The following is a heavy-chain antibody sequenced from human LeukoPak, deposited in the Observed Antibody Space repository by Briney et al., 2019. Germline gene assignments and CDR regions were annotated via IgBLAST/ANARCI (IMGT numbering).Heavy chain of an antibody. V-gene: IGHV3-15*01. CDR1: GFTFSNAW. J-gene: IGHJ6*02. CDR3: TTRLGYCSSTSCYRDYYYYGMDV. CDR2: IKSKADGETT. Sequence: GGSLRLSCAASGFTFSNAWMSWVRQAPGKGLEWVGRIKSKADGETTDYAAPVKGRFTISRDDSKNTLYLQMNSLKTEDTAVYYCTTRLGYCSSTSCYRDYYYYGMDVWGQGTTVTVSS. D-gene: IGHD2-2*01.